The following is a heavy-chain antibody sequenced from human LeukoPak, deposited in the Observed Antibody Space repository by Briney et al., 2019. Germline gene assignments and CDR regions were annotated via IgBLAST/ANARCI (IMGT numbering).Heavy chain of an antibody. CDR1: GFTFDDFT. D-gene: IGHD5-24*01. V-gene: IGHV3-9*03. CDR2: IDWNGFNK. CDR3: AKDANRWLAPHAFDI. J-gene: IGHJ3*02. Sequence: GGSLRLSCVASGFTFDDFTMHWVRLAPGKGLEWVSGIDWNGFNKDYADSVKGRFTISRDNAKNSLYLQMNSLSSEDMALYFCAKDANRWLAPHAFDIWSQGTMVTVSS.